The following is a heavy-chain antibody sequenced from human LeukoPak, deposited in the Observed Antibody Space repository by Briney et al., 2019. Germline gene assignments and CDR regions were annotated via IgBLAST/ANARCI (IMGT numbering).Heavy chain of an antibody. Sequence: GGSLRLSCAASGFTFSSYWMSWVRQAPGKGLEWVANIKQDGSEKYYVDSVKGRFTISRDNAKNSLYLQMNSLRAEDTAVYYCARVFGSYYGGTITSYFDYWGQGTLVTVSS. CDR2: IKQDGSEK. CDR1: GFTFSSYW. CDR3: ARVFGSYYGGTITSYFDY. D-gene: IGHD1-26*01. V-gene: IGHV3-7*01. J-gene: IGHJ4*02.